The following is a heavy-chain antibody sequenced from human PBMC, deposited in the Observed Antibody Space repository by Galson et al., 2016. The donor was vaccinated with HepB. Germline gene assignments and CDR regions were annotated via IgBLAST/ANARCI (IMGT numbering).Heavy chain of an antibody. CDR3: VRTRNYGGNSDLDY. D-gene: IGHD4-23*01. CDR1: GFSLHNHGMC. J-gene: IGHJ4*02. CDR2: IDWDDDK. V-gene: IGHV2-70*01. Sequence: PALVKPTQTLTLTCSFSGFSLHNHGMCVSWIRQPPGKTLEWLALIDWDDDKYYSTSLKTRLIISKDTSKNQVVLTMTDVDPVDTATYYCVRTRNYGGNSDLDYWGQGTLVTVPS.